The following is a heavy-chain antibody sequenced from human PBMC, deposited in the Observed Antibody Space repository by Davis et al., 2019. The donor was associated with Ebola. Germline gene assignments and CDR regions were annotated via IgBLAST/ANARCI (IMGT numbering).Heavy chain of an antibody. J-gene: IGHJ6*02. CDR1: GFTFDDYA. D-gene: IGHD6-13*01. Sequence: GGSLRLSCAASGFTFDDYAMSWVRQAPGKGLEWVSAISGSGGSTYYADSVKGRFTISRDNAKNSLYLQMNSLRAEDTAVYYCARDYVAAAHYYYGMDVWGQGTTVTVSS. V-gene: IGHV3-23*01. CDR3: ARDYVAAAHYYYGMDV. CDR2: ISGSGGST.